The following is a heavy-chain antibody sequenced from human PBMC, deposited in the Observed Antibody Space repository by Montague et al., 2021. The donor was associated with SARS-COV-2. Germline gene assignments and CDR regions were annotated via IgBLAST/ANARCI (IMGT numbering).Heavy chain of an antibody. Sequence: SETLSLTCTVSGGSISSSNCYWGWIRQPPGKGLEWIGSIYYSGSTSYNPSLKSRVTISLDTSRNQFSLKVNSMTAADTAAYYCATIAIPIRYFDYWGQGTLVTVSS. D-gene: IGHD2-2*02. J-gene: IGHJ4*02. CDR1: GGSISSSNCY. CDR2: IYYSGST. CDR3: ATIAIPIRYFDY. V-gene: IGHV4-39*07.